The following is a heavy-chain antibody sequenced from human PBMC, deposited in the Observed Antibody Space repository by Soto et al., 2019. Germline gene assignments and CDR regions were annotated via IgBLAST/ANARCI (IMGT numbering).Heavy chain of an antibody. J-gene: IGHJ3*02. CDR3: ARAVLLIAARSRGAFDI. V-gene: IGHV1-69*13. CDR1: GGTFSSYA. CDR2: IIPIFGTA. Sequence: ASVKVSCKASGGTFSSYAISWVRQAPGQGLEWMGGIIPIFGTANYAQKFQGRVTITADESTSTAYMELSNLRSEDTAVYYCARAVLLIAARSRGAFDIWGQGTMVTV. D-gene: IGHD6-6*01.